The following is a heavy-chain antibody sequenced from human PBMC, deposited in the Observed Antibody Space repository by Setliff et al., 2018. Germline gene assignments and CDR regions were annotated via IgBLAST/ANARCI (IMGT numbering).Heavy chain of an antibody. D-gene: IGHD1-7*01. CDR1: GFTFSTYA. V-gene: IGHV3-23*03. CDR3: AKPQVELRWGFEP. J-gene: IGHJ5*02. Sequence: GGSLRLSCAASGFTFSTYAMSLVRQAPGKGLEWVSTIYSGDRNTFYTDSVKGRFTIFRDGSKNTLFLHMTSLRAEDTAVYYCAKPQVELRWGFEPWGQGTPVTVSS. CDR2: IYSGDRNT.